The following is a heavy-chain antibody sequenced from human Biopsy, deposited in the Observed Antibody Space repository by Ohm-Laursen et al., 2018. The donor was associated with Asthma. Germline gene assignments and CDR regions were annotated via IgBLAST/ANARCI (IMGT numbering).Heavy chain of an antibody. CDR2: INAGNGNT. J-gene: IGHJ3*02. D-gene: IGHD3-9*01. CDR1: GYTFISYA. CDR3: ARTYYDFLTGQVNDAFAM. V-gene: IGHV1-3*01. Sequence: ASVKVSCKTSGYTFISYAIHWVRQAPGQRLEWMGWINAGNGNTKYSQKFQGRVTITRDTSASTAYMLLSSLRSEDTAVYYCARTYYDFLTGQVNDAFAMWGQGTMVTVSS.